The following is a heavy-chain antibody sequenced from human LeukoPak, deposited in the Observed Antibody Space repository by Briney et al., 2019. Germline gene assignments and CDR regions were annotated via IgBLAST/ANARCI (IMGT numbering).Heavy chain of an antibody. J-gene: IGHJ4*02. CDR3: ARDLGAQDYGGNSVY. Sequence: ASVKVSCKASGYTFTGYYMHWVRQAPGQGLEWMGWINPNSGGTNYAQKFQGRVTMTRDTSISTAYMELSRLRSDDTAVYYCARDLGAQDYGGNSVYWGQGTLVTVSS. CDR1: GYTFTGYY. CDR2: INPNSGGT. D-gene: IGHD4-23*01. V-gene: IGHV1-2*02.